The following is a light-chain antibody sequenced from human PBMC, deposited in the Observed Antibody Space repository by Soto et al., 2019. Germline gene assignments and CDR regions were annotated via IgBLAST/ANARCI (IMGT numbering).Light chain of an antibody. CDR1: SSNLGAGYE. CDR3: QSYDSSLRGSV. Sequence: QYVLTQPPSVSGAPGQRVTISCTGSSSNLGAGYEVHWYQQLPGAAPKLLIYGNTNRPSGVPDRFSGSKSGTSASLAITGLQAGDEADYYCQSYDSSLRGSVFGGGTQLTVL. CDR2: GNT. V-gene: IGLV1-40*01. J-gene: IGLJ7*01.